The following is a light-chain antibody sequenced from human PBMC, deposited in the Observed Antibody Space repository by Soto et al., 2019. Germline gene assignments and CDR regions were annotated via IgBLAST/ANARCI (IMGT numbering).Light chain of an antibody. Sequence: DIQMTQSPSSLSASVGDRVTITCRASQSIRSYLNWYQQKPGKAPNLLIHAASSLESGVPSRFSGSGSGTAFTLTISSLQPEDSATYYCQQSYSAPLTFGGGTKVEIK. J-gene: IGKJ4*01. CDR1: QSIRSY. CDR3: QQSYSAPLT. CDR2: AAS. V-gene: IGKV1-39*01.